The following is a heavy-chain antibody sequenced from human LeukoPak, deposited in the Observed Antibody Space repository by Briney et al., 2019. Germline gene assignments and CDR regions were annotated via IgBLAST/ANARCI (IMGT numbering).Heavy chain of an antibody. CDR2: MYHSGSI. V-gene: IGHV4-38-2*02. D-gene: IGHD5-18*01. Sequence: SETLSLTCTVSGYSISSGYYWDWIRQPPGKGLEWIGSMYHSGSICYNPSLKSRVTMSIDTSKNQFSLKLSSVTAADTAVYYCARGRTAMASFDYWGQGTLVTVSS. J-gene: IGHJ4*02. CDR1: GYSISSGYY. CDR3: ARGRTAMASFDY.